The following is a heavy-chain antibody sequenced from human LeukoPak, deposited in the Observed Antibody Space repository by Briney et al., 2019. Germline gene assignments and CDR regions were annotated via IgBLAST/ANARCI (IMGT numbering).Heavy chain of an antibody. J-gene: IGHJ6*03. Sequence: SETLSLTCTVSGYSISSGYYWGWIRQPPGKGLEWIGSIYHSGSTNYNPSLKSRVTISVDTCKNHFSLKLSSVTAADTAVYYCAVSSSFYYYYMDVWGKGTTVTVSS. CDR1: GYSISSGYY. V-gene: IGHV4-38-2*02. CDR3: AVSSSFYYYYMDV. CDR2: IYHSGST. D-gene: IGHD6-6*01.